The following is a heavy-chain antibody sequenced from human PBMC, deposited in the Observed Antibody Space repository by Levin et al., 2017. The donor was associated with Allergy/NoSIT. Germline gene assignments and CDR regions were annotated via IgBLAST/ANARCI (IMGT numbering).Heavy chain of an antibody. CDR3: AKDLGCSGGSCYSGSDFDP. Sequence: GESLKISCAASGFTFSSYGMHWVRQAPGKGLEWVAVISYDGSNKYYADSVKGRFTISRDNSKNTLYLQMNSLRAEDTAVYYCAKDLGCSGGSCYSGSDFDPWGQGTLVTVSS. J-gene: IGHJ5*02. CDR1: GFTFSSYG. V-gene: IGHV3-30*18. CDR2: ISYDGSNK. D-gene: IGHD2-15*01.